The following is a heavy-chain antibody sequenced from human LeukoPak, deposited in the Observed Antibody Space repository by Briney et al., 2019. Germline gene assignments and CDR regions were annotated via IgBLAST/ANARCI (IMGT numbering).Heavy chain of an antibody. CDR3: ARHEDTAMITNWYFDL. CDR2: IYPGDSDT. D-gene: IGHD5-18*01. V-gene: IGHV5-51*01. J-gene: IGHJ2*01. Sequence: GESLKISCKGSGYTFTTYWIGWVRPMPGKGLEWMGIIYPGDSDTRYSPSFQGQVTISADKSISTAYLQWSSLKASDTAMYYCARHEDTAMITNWYFDLWGRGTLVTVSS. CDR1: GYTFTTYW.